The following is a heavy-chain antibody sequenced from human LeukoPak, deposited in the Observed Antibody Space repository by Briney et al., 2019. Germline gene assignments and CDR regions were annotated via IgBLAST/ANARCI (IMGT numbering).Heavy chain of an antibody. V-gene: IGHV4-34*01. Sequence: SETLSLTCAVYGGSFSGYYWSWIRQPPGKGLEWIGEINHSGSTNYNPSLKSRVTISVDTSKNQFSLKLSSVTAADTAVYYCARGAEWELRMWGQGTLVTVSS. CDR3: ARGAEWELRM. CDR2: INHSGST. J-gene: IGHJ4*02. CDR1: GGSFSGYY. D-gene: IGHD1-26*01.